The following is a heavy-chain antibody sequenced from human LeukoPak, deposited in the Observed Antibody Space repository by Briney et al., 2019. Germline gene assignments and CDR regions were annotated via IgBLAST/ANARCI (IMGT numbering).Heavy chain of an antibody. D-gene: IGHD2-21*02. CDR3: AKPREAYCGGDCYTYYFDY. J-gene: IGHJ4*02. V-gene: IGHV3-30*18. CDR1: GFNFNNYG. CDR2: ISYDGSNK. Sequence: GGSLRLSCAASGFNFNNYGMHWVRQAPGKGLEWVAVISYDGSNKYYADSVKGRLTISRDNSKNTVYLQMNSLRAEDTAVYYCAKPREAYCGGDCYTYYFDYWGQGTLVTVSS.